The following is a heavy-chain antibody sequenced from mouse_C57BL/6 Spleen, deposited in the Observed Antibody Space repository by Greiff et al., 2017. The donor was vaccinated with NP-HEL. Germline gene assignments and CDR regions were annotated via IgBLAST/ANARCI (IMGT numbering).Heavy chain of an antibody. CDR3: ARRGYYGNYPGVFYYAMDY. V-gene: IGHV1-82*01. Sequence: QVQLQQSGPELVKPGASVKISCKASGYAFSSSWMNWVKQRPGKGLEWIGRIYPGDGDTNYNGKFKGKAKLTADKSSSTAYMQLSSLTSEDSAVYFCARRGYYGNYPGVFYYAMDYWGQGTSVTVSS. CDR2: IYPGDGDT. D-gene: IGHD2-1*01. J-gene: IGHJ4*01. CDR1: GYAFSSSW.